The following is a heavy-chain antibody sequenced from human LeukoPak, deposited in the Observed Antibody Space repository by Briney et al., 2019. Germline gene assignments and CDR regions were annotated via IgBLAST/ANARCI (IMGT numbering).Heavy chain of an antibody. Sequence: GGSLRLSCAASGFSFSDYYMSWIRQAPGKGLEWVSSISRGGNSKYSADSVKGRFIISRDNAKKSLDLQMDSLRAEDTAVYYCARDRRGTVTSYFDYWGQGTLVTVSS. CDR2: ISRGGNSK. J-gene: IGHJ4*02. V-gene: IGHV3-11*04. CDR1: GFSFSDYY. D-gene: IGHD4-11*01. CDR3: ARDRRGTVTSYFDY.